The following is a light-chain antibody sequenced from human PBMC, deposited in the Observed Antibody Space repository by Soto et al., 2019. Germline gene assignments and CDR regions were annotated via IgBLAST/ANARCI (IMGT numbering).Light chain of an antibody. CDR2: AAS. V-gene: IGKV1-39*01. CDR3: QQTYSTPWT. J-gene: IGKJ1*01. CDR1: QSISFY. Sequence: DIQMTQSPSSLSASVGDRVTITCRASQSISFYLNWYQQKPGKAPKLLIYAASSLRSGVPSRFSGSESGTDSTLTISSLQPEDFATYYCQQTYSTPWTFGQGTKVEIK.